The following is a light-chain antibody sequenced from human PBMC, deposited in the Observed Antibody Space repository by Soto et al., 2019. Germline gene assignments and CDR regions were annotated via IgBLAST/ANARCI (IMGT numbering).Light chain of an antibody. J-gene: IGKJ4*01. CDR2: DAS. CDR3: QQLTRYPST. Sequence: IQLTQSPSSLSASVGDRVTVTCRASEDITNYLAWYQQKAGKAPKLLIYDASTLHSGVPSRFSGSGSGTDFTLTISGLQPVDFATYYCQQLTRYPSTFGGGTKVEIK. CDR1: EDITNY. V-gene: IGKV1-9*01.